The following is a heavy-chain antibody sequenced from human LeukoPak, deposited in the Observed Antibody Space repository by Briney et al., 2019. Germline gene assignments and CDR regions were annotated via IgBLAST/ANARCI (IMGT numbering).Heavy chain of an antibody. CDR3: ATDLRCGRSSCLVGGWFDP. J-gene: IGHJ5*02. V-gene: IGHV1-24*01. CDR1: GYSLTELS. Sequence: ASVKVSCKISGYSLTELSMHWVRQAPGKGLEWMGGFDPEDGETIYARNFQGRLTMTEDTSTDTAYMELTTLRSEDTAVYYCATDLRCGRSSCLVGGWFDPWGQGTLVTVSS. D-gene: IGHD2-15*01. CDR2: FDPEDGET.